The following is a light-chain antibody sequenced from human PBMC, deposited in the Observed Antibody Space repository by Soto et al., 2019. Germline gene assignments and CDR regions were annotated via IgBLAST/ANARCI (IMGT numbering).Light chain of an antibody. J-gene: IGKJ5*01. V-gene: IGKV3D-20*02. CDR1: QSVSSSH. CDR3: QQRSYWIT. Sequence: EIVLTQSPGTLSFYPGERASLSWRASQSVSSSHLAWYQHKPGQAPRLLIYGASMRATGIPDRFSGSGSGTDFTLTISSLEPEDFAVYYCQQRSYWITFGQGTRLEIK. CDR2: GAS.